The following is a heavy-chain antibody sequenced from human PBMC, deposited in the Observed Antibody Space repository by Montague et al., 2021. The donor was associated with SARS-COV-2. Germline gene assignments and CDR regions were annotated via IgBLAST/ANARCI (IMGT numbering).Heavy chain of an antibody. Sequence: SLRRSCAASGFTFSSYAMHWVRQAPGKGLEWVAVISYDGSNKYYADSVKGRFTISRDNSKNTLYLQMNSLRAEDTAVYYCARDLAVVAATPFDYWGQGTLVTVSS. CDR3: ARDLAVVAATPFDY. CDR2: ISYDGSNK. J-gene: IGHJ4*02. CDR1: GFTFSSYA. V-gene: IGHV3-30*04. D-gene: IGHD2-15*01.